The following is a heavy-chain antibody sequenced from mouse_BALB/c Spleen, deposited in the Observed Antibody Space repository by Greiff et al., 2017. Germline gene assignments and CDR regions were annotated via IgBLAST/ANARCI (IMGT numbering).Heavy chain of an antibody. CDR1: GFSFTSYG. D-gene: IGHD2-1*01. CDR3: ASDGNYDPWFAY. Sequence: VQLQESGPGLVQPSQSLSITCTASGFSFTSYGVHWVRQSPGKGLEWLGVIWSGGSTDYNAAFISRLSISKDNSKSQVFFKMNSLQANDTAIYYCASDGNYDPWFAYWGQGTLVTVSA. V-gene: IGHV2-2*02. J-gene: IGHJ3*01. CDR2: IWSGGST.